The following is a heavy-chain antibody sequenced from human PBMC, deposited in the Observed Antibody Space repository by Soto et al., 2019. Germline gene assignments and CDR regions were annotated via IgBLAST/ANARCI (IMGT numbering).Heavy chain of an antibody. CDR3: AKDLVVRGVIPRNYFDY. CDR1: GISFGSRA. Sequence: GGSLRLSCVASGISFGSRAMSWVRQAPGEGLEWVSSITDNGGDTKSADSARGRFTISRDNSKNTLYLQMNSLRAEDTAVYYCAKDLVVRGVIPRNYFDYWGQGTLVTVSS. D-gene: IGHD3-10*01. V-gene: IGHV3-23*01. J-gene: IGHJ4*02. CDR2: ITDNGGDT.